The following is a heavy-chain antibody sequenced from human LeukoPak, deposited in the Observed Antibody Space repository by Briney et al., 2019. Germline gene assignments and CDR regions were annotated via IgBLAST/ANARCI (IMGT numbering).Heavy chain of an antibody. D-gene: IGHD3-3*01. CDR1: GGTFSSYAIS. Sequence: SCKASGGTFSSYAISWVRQAPGQGLEWIGSIYYSGSTYYNPSLKSRVTISVDTSKNQFSLKLSSVTAADTAVYYCARHGPSYDFWVHWGQGTLVTVSS. CDR2: IYYSGST. V-gene: IGHV4-39*01. CDR3: ARHGPSYDFWVH. J-gene: IGHJ4*02.